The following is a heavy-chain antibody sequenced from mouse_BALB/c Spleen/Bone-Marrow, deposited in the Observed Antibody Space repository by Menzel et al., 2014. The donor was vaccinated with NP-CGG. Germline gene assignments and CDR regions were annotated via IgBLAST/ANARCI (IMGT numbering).Heavy chain of an antibody. Sequence: QVQLKQSGAELVKPGASVKLSCMASGFTFTSYWIHWVKQRPGQGPEWIGEINPSNGRTSYNEKFKSKATLTEDKSSSTAHMQLSSLTSEDSAVYYCARDGNYRYAMDYWGQGTSVTVSS. CDR2: INPSNGRT. CDR1: GFTFTSYW. CDR3: ARDGNYRYAMDY. V-gene: IGHV1S81*02. D-gene: IGHD2-1*01. J-gene: IGHJ4*01.